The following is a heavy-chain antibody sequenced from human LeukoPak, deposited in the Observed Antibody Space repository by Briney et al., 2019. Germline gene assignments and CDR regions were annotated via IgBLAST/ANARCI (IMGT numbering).Heavy chain of an antibody. V-gene: IGHV3-15*01. D-gene: IGHD3-3*01. CDR3: TTETQYYDFWSGYGSYYYYYYMDV. CDR1: GFTFSNAW. Sequence: PGGSLRLSCAASGFTFSNAWMSWVRQAPGKGLEWVGRIKSKTDGGTTDYAAPVKGRFTISRDYSKNTLYLQMNSLKTEDTAVYYCTTETQYYDFWSGYGSYYYYYYMDVWGKGTTVTVSS. CDR2: IKSKTDGGTT. J-gene: IGHJ6*03.